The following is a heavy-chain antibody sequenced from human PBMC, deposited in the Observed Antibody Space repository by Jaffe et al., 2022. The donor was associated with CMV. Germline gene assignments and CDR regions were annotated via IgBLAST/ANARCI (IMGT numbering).Heavy chain of an antibody. CDR3: ASGGVGGNFDY. J-gene: IGHJ4*02. CDR2: IKQDGSEK. CDR1: GFTFSSYW. V-gene: IGHV3-7*03. Sequence: EVQLVESGGGLVQPGGSLRLSCAASGFTFSSYWMSWVRQAPGKGLEWVANIKQDGSEKYYVDSVKGRFTISRDNAKNSLYLQMNSLRAEDTAVYYCASGGVGGNFDYWGQGTLVTVSS. D-gene: IGHD3-16*01.